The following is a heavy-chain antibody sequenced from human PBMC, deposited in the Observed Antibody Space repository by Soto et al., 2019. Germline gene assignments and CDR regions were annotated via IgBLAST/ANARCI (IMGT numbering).Heavy chain of an antibody. CDR2: IYPGDSDT. D-gene: IGHD2-21*01. V-gene: IGHV5-51*01. CDR1: GYSFSDYW. Sequence: GESLKISCQASGYSFSDYWIGRVRQMPGRGLEWMGIIYPGDSDTRYSASFHGQVTISADKYISTTFLQWSSLKASDTAMDYCARRGQYCGNSNCRFEPWGQGTLVTVSS. CDR3: ARRGQYCGNSNCRFEP. J-gene: IGHJ5*02.